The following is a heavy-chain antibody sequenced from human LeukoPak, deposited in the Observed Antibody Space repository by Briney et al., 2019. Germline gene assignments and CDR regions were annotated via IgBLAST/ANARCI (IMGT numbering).Heavy chain of an antibody. V-gene: IGHV3-23*01. CDR3: EKDAGVPYYYDSSGYYFDY. Sequence: GGSLRLSCAASGFTFSSYAMSWVRQAPGEGLEWVSSFSCSGGATYYAASVKGRFTIPRDNYKNTLYLQMKSLRAEDTAVYYCEKDAGVPYYYDSSGYYFDYWGQGTLVTVSS. CDR2: FSCSGGAT. D-gene: IGHD3-22*01. J-gene: IGHJ4*02. CDR1: GFTFSSYA.